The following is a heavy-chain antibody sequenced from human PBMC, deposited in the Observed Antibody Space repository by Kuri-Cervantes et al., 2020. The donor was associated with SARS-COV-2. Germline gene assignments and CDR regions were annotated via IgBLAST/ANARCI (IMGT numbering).Heavy chain of an antibody. CDR1: GFSLNTRGMC. V-gene: IGHV2-70*11. D-gene: IGHD4-11*01. CDR3: ARIQATTVIADY. J-gene: IGHJ4*02. CDR2: IDWDDDK. Sequence: SGPTLVKPTQTLTLTCTFSGFSLNTRGMCVGWIRQPPGEALEWLARIDWDDDKYYSTSLKTRLTISKDTSKNQVVLTMTNMDPVDTATYYCARIQATTVIADYWGQGTLVTVSS.